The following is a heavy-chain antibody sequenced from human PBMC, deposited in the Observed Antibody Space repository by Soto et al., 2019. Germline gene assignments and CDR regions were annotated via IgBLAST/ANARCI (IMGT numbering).Heavy chain of an antibody. CDR2: IWYDGSNK. V-gene: IGHV3-33*01. CDR3: ARDRDEGGVLDF. CDR1: GFTFSSYG. D-gene: IGHD1-1*01. J-gene: IGHJ4*02. Sequence: QVQLVESGGGVVQPGRSLRLSCAASGFTFSSYGMHWVRQAPGKGLEWVAVIWYDGSNKYYADSVKGRFTISRDNSKNELYLQMNRLRAEDTAGYYCARDRDEGGVLDFWGQGTLVTVSS.